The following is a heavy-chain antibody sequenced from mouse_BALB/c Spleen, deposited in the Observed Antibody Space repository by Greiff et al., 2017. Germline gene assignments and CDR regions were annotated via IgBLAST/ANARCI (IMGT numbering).Heavy chain of an antibody. J-gene: IGHJ1*01. V-gene: IGHV1-39*01. D-gene: IGHD1-1*01. Sequence: VQLQQSGPELVKPGASVKISCKASGYSFTGYNMNWVKQSNGKSLEWIGNIVPYYGGTSYNQKFKGKATLTVDKSSSTAYMQLKSLTSEDSAVYYCASYGSSYFDVWGAGTTVTVSS. CDR1: GYSFTGYN. CDR3: ASYGSSYFDV. CDR2: IVPYYGGT.